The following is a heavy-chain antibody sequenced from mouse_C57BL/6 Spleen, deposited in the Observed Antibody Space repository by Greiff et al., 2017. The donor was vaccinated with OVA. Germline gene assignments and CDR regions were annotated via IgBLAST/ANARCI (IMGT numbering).Heavy chain of an antibody. CDR1: GFTFSDYY. CDR2: ISNGGGST. Sequence: EVQLVESGGGLVQPGGSLKLSCAASGFTFSDYYMYWVRQTPEKRLEWVAYISNGGGSTYYPDTVKGRFTISRDNAKNTLYLQMSRLKSEDTAMYYCARRYYGSSEGFAYWGQGTLVTVSA. CDR3: ARRYYGSSEGFAY. J-gene: IGHJ3*01. V-gene: IGHV5-12*01. D-gene: IGHD1-1*01.